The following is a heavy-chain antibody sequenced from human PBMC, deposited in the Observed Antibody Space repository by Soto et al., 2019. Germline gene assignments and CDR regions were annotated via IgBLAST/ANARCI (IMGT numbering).Heavy chain of an antibody. J-gene: IGHJ3*02. CDR2: ISGSGGST. CDR3: AKAKQLSELRYCSGGSCYSDAFDI. V-gene: IGHV3-23*01. Sequence: GGSLRLSCAASGFTFSSYAMSWVRQAPGKGLEWVSAISGSGGSTYYADSVKGRFTISRDNSKNSLYLQMNSLRAEDTALYYCAKAKQLSELRYCSGGSCYSDAFDIWGQGTMVTVSS. CDR1: GFTFSSYA. D-gene: IGHD2-15*01.